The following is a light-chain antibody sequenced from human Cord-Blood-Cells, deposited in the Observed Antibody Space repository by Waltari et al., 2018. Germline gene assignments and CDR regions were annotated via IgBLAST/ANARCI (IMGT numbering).Light chain of an antibody. CDR2: RNN. CDR3: AAWDDSLSGHVV. J-gene: IGLJ2*01. CDR1: SSNIGSNS. V-gene: IGLV1-47*01. Sequence: QSVLTQPPSASGHPGQRVTISCSGSSSNIGSNSVYWYQQLPGTAPKLLIYRNNQRPSGVPDRFSGSKSGTSASLAISGLRSEDEADYYCAAWDDSLSGHVVFGGGTKLTVL.